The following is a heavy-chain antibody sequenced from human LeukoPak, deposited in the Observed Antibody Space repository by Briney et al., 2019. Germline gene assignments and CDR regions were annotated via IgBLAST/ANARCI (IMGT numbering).Heavy chain of an antibody. CDR2: INKDGGEK. V-gene: IGHV3-7*03. CDR1: GFTFSSYW. D-gene: IGHD4-11*01. J-gene: IGHJ4*02. CDR3: ARTWMYSNYF. Sequence: GGSLRLSCAASGFTFSSYWMSWVRQAPGKGLEWVANINKDGGEKYYVDSVKGRFTISRDNAKRSLYLQIESLRAEDTAVYYCARTWMYSNYFRGQGTLVTVSS.